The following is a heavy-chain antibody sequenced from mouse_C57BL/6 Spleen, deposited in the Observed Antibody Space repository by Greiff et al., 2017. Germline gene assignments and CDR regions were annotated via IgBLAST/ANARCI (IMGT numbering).Heavy chain of an antibody. V-gene: IGHV1-69*01. CDR3: ARGDWAWFAY. CDR1: GYTFTSYW. D-gene: IGHD4-1*01. CDR2: IDPSDSYT. J-gene: IGHJ3*01. Sequence: QVQLQQPGAELVMPGASVKLSCKASGYTFTSYWMHWVKQRPGQGLEWIGEIDPSDSYTNYNQKFKGKSTLTVDKSSSTAYMQLSSLTSEYSAVYYCARGDWAWFAYWGQGTLVTVSA.